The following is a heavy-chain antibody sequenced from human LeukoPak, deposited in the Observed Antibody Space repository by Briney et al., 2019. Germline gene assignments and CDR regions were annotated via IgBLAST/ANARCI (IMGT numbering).Heavy chain of an antibody. CDR2: IYYSGNT. CDR1: GGSISSGAYY. J-gene: IGHJ4*02. Sequence: SQTLSLTCTVSGGSISSGAYYWTWIRQHPGNGLEWIGYIYYSGNTYYNPSLKSRITISVDTSKNQFSLKLSSVTAADTAVYYCARVSGGGNFSDYWGQGTLVTVSS. V-gene: IGHV4-31*03. D-gene: IGHD4-23*01. CDR3: ARVSGGGNFSDY.